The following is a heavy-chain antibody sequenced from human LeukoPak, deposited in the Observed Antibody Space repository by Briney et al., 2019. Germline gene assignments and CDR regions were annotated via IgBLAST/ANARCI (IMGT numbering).Heavy chain of an antibody. CDR2: IYYSGST. D-gene: IGHD3-9*01. CDR3: ARDGDPVYYDILTGYYIGAFDI. Sequence: SETLSLTCTVSGGSISSYYWSWIRQPPGKGLEWIGYIYYSGSTNYNPSLKSRVTMSVDTSKNQFSLKLSSVTAADTAVYYCARDGDPVYYDILTGYYIGAFDIWGQGTMVTVSS. CDR1: GGSISSYY. V-gene: IGHV4-59*01. J-gene: IGHJ3*02.